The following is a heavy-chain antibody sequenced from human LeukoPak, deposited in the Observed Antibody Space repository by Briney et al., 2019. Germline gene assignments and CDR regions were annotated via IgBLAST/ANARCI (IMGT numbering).Heavy chain of an antibody. CDR1: RFTFSSYA. V-gene: IGHV3-23*01. J-gene: IGHJ6*02. CDR2: ISGSGGST. D-gene: IGHD5-12*01. CDR3: AKEPTIPPYYYYGMDV. Sequence: GGSLRLSCAASRFTFSSYAMSWVRQAPGKGLEWVSAISGSGGSTYYADSVKGRFTISRDNSKNTLYLQMNSLRAEDTAVYYCAKEPTIPPYYYYGMDVWGQGTTVTVSS.